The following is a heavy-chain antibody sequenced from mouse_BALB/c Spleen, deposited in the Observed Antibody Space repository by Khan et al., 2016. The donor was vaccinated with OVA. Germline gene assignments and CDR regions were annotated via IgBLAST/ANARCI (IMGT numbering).Heavy chain of an antibody. J-gene: IGHJ2*01. CDR1: GYTFTTYW. CDR3: TRDRIAY. V-gene: IGHV1-7*01. CDR2: INPTSGYT. Sequence: QVQLQQSGAELAKPGASVKMSCKASGYTFTTYWMHWVKQRPGKGLEWIGYINPTSGYTDYNEKFKDRATLSADKSSSTAYMQLSSLTSEDSAVYYCTRDRIAYWGQGTTLTVSS.